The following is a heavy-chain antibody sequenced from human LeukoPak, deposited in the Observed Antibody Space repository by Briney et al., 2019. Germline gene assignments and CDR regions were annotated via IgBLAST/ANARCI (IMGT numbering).Heavy chain of an antibody. CDR3: ARVSRGLAYYYDSSGYSY. CDR2: ISSSSSYI. J-gene: IGHJ4*02. D-gene: IGHD3-22*01. V-gene: IGHV3-21*01. Sequence: GGSLRLSCAASGFTFSSYWMSWVRQAPGKGLEWVSSISSSSSYIYYADSVKGRFTISRDNAKNSLYLQMNSLRAEDTAVYYCARVSRGLAYYYDSSGYSYWGQGTLVTVSS. CDR1: GFTFSSYW.